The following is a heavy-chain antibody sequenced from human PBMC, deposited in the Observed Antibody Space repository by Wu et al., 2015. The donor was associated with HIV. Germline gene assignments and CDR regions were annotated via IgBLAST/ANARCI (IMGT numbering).Heavy chain of an antibody. CDR1: GGTFSTYA. CDR2: IIPIFGKA. Sequence: QVLLVQSGAEVKKPGSSVRVSCKISGGTFSTYAISWVRQAPGQGLQWMGGIIPIFGKANYAQKFQGRVTITTDESTSTAYMELSSLRSEDTAVYYCARGGRDGYNNLDYWGQGTLVTVSS. V-gene: IGHV1-69*05. D-gene: IGHD5-24*01. J-gene: IGHJ4*02. CDR3: ARGGRDGYNNLDY.